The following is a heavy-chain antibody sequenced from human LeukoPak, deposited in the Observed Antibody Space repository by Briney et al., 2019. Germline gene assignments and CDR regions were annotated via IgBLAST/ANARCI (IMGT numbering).Heavy chain of an antibody. CDR2: IKQDGSEK. J-gene: IGHJ4*02. D-gene: IGHD1-26*01. CDR1: GFTFSSYW. CDR3: ARVGSSKDY. V-gene: IGHV3-7*01. Sequence: PGGSLRLSCAAFGFTFSSYWMSWVRQAPGKGLEWVANIKQDGSEKYYVDSVKGRFTISRDNAKNSLYLQMNSLRAEDTAVYYCARVGSSKDYWGQGTLVTVSS.